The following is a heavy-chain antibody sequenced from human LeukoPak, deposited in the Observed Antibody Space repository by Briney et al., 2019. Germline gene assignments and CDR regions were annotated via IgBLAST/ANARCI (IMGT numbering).Heavy chain of an antibody. Sequence: SETLSLTCTVSGGSISSGGYYWSWIRQHPGKGLEWIGYIYYSGSTYYNPSLKSRVTISVDTSKNHFSLRLSSVTAADTAVYYCARGGSYYYDSSGYYFFDYWGQGTLVTVSS. CDR1: GGSISSGGYY. D-gene: IGHD3-22*01. CDR3: ARGGSYYYDSSGYYFFDY. CDR2: IYYSGST. J-gene: IGHJ4*02. V-gene: IGHV4-31*03.